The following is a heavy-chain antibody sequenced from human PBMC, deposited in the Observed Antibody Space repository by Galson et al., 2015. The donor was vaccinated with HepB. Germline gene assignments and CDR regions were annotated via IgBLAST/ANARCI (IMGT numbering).Heavy chain of an antibody. CDR3: ARDSGGYSYGLYYYGMDV. Sequence: SLRLSCAASGFTFSDYYMSWIRQAPGKGLEWVSYISSSGSTIYYADSVKGRFTISRDNAKNSLYLQMNSLRAEDTAVYYCARDSGGYSYGLYYYGMDVWGQGTTVTVSS. V-gene: IGHV3-11*01. D-gene: IGHD5-18*01. CDR1: GFTFSDYY. J-gene: IGHJ6*02. CDR2: ISSSGSTI.